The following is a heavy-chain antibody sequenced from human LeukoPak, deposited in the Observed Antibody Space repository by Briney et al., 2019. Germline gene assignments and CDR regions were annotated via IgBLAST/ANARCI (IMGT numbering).Heavy chain of an antibody. J-gene: IGHJ4*02. V-gene: IGHV1-2*02. D-gene: IGHD6-19*01. Sequence: ASVKVSCKASGYTFTDYYIYWMRQAPGQGLEWMGWISPNSGGTNYAQKFQGRVTMTRDTSISTAYMELSRLRSDDTAVYYCAREGYSSGWSYGYWGQGTLVTVSS. CDR2: ISPNSGGT. CDR3: AREGYSSGWSYGY. CDR1: GYTFTDYY.